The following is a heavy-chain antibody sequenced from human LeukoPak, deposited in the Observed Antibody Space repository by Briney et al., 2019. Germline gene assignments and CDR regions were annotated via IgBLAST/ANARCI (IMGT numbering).Heavy chain of an antibody. D-gene: IGHD5-24*01. V-gene: IGHV3-21*01. CDR3: ARAGYSRDGYDDAFDI. CDR1: GFTFSSYS. Sequence: PGGSLRLSCAASGFTFSSYSMNWVRQAPGKGLEWVSSISSSSSYIYYADSVKGRFTISRDNAKNSLYLQMNSLRAEDTAVYYCARAGYSRDGYDDAFDIWGQGTMVTVSS. J-gene: IGHJ3*02. CDR2: ISSSSSYI.